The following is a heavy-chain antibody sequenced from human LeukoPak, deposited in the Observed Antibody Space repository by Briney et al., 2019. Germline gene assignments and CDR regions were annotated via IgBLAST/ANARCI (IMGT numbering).Heavy chain of an antibody. J-gene: IGHJ4*02. Sequence: ASVKVSCKASGYTFTGYFLHWVRQAPGQGLEWMRWINPNSGATKYVQEFQGRVTMTGDTSTSTAFMELRSLRSDDTAVYYCAREIFPYSSSWYLDYWGQGTLVTVSS. CDR3: AREIFPYSSSWYLDY. V-gene: IGHV1-2*02. CDR1: GYTFTGYF. D-gene: IGHD6-13*01. CDR2: INPNSGAT.